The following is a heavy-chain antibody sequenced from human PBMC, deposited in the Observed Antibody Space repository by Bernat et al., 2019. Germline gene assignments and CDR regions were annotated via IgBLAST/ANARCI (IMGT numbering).Heavy chain of an antibody. CDR3: ARGVLESLTPLHYYYYGMDV. D-gene: IGHD1-20*01. CDR1: GFTFSDHY. V-gene: IGHV3-66*01. J-gene: IGHJ6*02. Sequence: EVQLVESGGGLVQPGGSLRLSCAVSGFTFSDHYMDWVRQAPGKGLEWVSVIYSGGSTYYADSVKGRFTISRDNSKNTLYLQMNSLRAEDTAVYYCARGVLESLTPLHYYYYGMDVWGQGTTVTVSS. CDR2: IYSGGST.